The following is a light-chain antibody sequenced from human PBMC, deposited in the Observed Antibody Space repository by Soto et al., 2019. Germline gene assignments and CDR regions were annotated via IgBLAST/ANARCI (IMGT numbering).Light chain of an antibody. CDR2: GAS. CDR3: QQYGSSPYT. V-gene: IGKV3-20*01. Sequence: EIVLTQSPGTLSLSPGERATLSCRASQSVSSSYLAWYQQKPGQAPRLLIYGASRRATGIPDRFSGSGFGADFTLTISRLEPEDFAVYYCQQYGSSPYTFGQGTKLEIK. J-gene: IGKJ2*01. CDR1: QSVSSSY.